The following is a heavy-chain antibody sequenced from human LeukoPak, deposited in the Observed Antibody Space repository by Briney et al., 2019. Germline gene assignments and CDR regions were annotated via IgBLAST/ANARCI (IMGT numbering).Heavy chain of an antibody. CDR3: ARDLRSGWYYFDL. CDR1: GFTVSSKY. V-gene: IGHV3-53*01. CDR2: IYSSGDA. D-gene: IGHD6-19*01. Sequence: GGSLRLSCAASGFTVSSKYMSWVRQTPGKGLQWVALIYSSGDAYTPDSVKGRFTISRDNAKNSLYLQMNSLRDQDTAVYYCARDLRSGWYYFDLWGQGTLVTVSS. J-gene: IGHJ4*02.